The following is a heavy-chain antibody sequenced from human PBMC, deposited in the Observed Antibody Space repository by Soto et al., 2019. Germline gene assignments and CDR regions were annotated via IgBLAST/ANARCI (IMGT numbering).Heavy chain of an antibody. J-gene: IGHJ6*02. CDR2: IYYSGST. CDR3: AVSFFRGYSYGYGWTYYYGMDV. Sequence: TSETLSLSCTVSGGSISSSSYYWGWIRQPPGKGLEWIGSIYYSGSTYYNPSLKSRVTISVDTSKNQFSLNLSSLTAADTAVYYCAVSFFRGYSYGYGWTYYYGMDVWGQGTTVTVSS. V-gene: IGHV4-39*01. D-gene: IGHD5-18*01. CDR1: GGSISSSSYY.